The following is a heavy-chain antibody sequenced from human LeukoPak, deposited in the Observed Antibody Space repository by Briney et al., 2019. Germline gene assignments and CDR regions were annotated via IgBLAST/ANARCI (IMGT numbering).Heavy chain of an antibody. CDR2: IYYSGST. Sequence: SETLSLTCTVSGGSISNYYWSWIRQSPVKGLEWIGFIYYSGSTNYNPSLKSRVTISVDTSRNHVSLTLNSVTAADTAVYYCARDSGTTGEVKFDPWGQGTLVTVSS. D-gene: IGHD3-10*01. V-gene: IGHV4-59*12. CDR1: GGSISNYY. CDR3: ARDSGTTGEVKFDP. J-gene: IGHJ5*02.